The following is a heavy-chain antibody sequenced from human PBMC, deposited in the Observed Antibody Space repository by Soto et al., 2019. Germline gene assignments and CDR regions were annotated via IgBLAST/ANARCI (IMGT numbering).Heavy chain of an antibody. CDR2: INPNSGGT. V-gene: IGHV1-2*04. CDR1: GYTFTGYY. Sequence: ASVKVSCKASGYTFTGYYMHWVRQAPGQGLEWMGWINPNSGGTNYAQKFQGWVTTTRDTSISTAYMELSRLRSDDTAVYYCARASGGPYYGMDVWGQGTTVTVSS. D-gene: IGHD6-19*01. CDR3: ARASGGPYYGMDV. J-gene: IGHJ6*02.